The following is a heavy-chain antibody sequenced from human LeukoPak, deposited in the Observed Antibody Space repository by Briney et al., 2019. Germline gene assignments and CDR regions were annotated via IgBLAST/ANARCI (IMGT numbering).Heavy chain of an antibody. CDR2: IYYSGST. Sequence: PSETLSLTCTVSGGSISSSSYYWVRIRQPPGKGLEWIGSIYYSGSTYYNPSLKSRVTISVDTSKNQFSLELRSVTAADTAVYYWARAPEVTTTNWFDPWGQGTLVTVSS. V-gene: IGHV4-39*01. D-gene: IGHD4-17*01. J-gene: IGHJ5*02. CDR1: GGSISSSSYY. CDR3: ARAPEVTTTNWFDP.